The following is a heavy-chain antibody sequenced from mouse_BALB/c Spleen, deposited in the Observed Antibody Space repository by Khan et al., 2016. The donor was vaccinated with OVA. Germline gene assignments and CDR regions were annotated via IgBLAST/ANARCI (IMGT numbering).Heavy chain of an antibody. V-gene: IGHV2-6-7*01. Sequence: VKLLESGPGLVAPSQSLSITCTVSGFSLTGNGVNWVRQPPGKGLEWLGIIWGDGSTDYNSALKSRLNLSKDNSKSHVFLKMNSLQTDDTAKYYCARDYYGNYGEAMDYWGQGTSVTVSS. D-gene: IGHD2-1*01. J-gene: IGHJ4*01. CDR1: GFSLTGNG. CDR2: IWGDGST. CDR3: ARDYYGNYGEAMDY.